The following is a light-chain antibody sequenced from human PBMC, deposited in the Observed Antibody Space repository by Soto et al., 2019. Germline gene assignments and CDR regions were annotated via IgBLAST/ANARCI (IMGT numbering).Light chain of an antibody. CDR2: EVN. Sequence: QSALTQPASVSGFPGQSITISCTGTSSDVGNYNYVSWYQQHPGKAPRLMIYEVNNRPSGVSGRFSGSKSGNTASLTISGLQYEDEADYYFNPYTSSSTVVFGGGTKLTVL. J-gene: IGLJ2*01. CDR3: NPYTSSSTVV. CDR1: SSDVGNYNY. V-gene: IGLV2-14*01.